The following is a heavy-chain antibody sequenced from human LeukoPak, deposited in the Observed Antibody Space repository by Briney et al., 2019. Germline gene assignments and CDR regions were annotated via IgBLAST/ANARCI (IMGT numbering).Heavy chain of an antibody. CDR1: GYSISSGYY. CDR3: ARLHCSSTSCYLYIDY. Sequence: SETLSLTCAVSGYSISSGYYWGWIRQPPGKGLEWIGSIYHSGSTYYNPSLKSRVTISVDTSKNQFSLKLSSVTAADTAVYYCARLHCSSTSCYLYIDYWGQGILVTVSS. CDR2: IYHSGST. V-gene: IGHV4-38-2*01. D-gene: IGHD2-2*01. J-gene: IGHJ4*02.